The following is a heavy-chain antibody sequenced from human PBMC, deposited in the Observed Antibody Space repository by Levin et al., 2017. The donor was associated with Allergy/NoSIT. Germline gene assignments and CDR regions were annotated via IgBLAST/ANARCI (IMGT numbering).Heavy chain of an antibody. Sequence: GGSLRLSCAASGFTFSDYAMSWVRQSPGKGLEWVSGITDNGRTTYYADSAKGRFTISRDNSKNTLYLDIDGLRADDTATYFCVKVATLDDWGQGTLVSVSS. CDR2: ITDNGRTT. CDR1: GFTFSDYA. D-gene: IGHD5-12*01. V-gene: IGHV3-23*01. J-gene: IGHJ4*02. CDR3: VKVATLDD.